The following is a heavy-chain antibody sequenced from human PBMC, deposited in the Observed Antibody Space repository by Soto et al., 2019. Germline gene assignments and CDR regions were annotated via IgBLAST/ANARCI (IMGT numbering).Heavy chain of an antibody. Sequence: ASETLSLTRTVSGGSISSGGYYWSWIRQHPGKGLEWIGYIYYSGSTYYNPSLKSRVTISVDTSKNQFSLKLSSVTAADTAVYYCARGKTEIGDTWFDPWGQGTLVTVSS. CDR2: IYYSGST. CDR3: ARGKTEIGDTWFDP. V-gene: IGHV4-31*03. J-gene: IGHJ5*02. CDR1: GGSISSGGYY. D-gene: IGHD3-10*01.